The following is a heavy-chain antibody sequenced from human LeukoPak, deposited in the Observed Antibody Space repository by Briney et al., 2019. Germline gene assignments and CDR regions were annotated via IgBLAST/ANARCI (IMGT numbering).Heavy chain of an antibody. CDR1: GFTFSSYW. D-gene: IGHD6-13*01. V-gene: IGHV3-74*01. CDR3: AKGGGSSWNAFDI. CDR2: INSDGSST. J-gene: IGHJ3*02. Sequence: GGSLRLSCAASGFTFSSYWMHWVRQAPGKGLVWVSRINSDGSSTSYADSVKGRFTISRDNAKNTLYLQMNSLRAEDTAVYYCAKGGGSSWNAFDIWGQGTMVTVSS.